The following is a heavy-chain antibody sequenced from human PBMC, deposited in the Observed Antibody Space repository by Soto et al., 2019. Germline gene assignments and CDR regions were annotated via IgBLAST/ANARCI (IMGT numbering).Heavy chain of an antibody. CDR2: IYFSGST. V-gene: IGHV4-31*03. CDR1: GASINSGGYY. J-gene: IGHJ4*02. Sequence: PSETLSLPCTVSGASINSGGYYWSWIRQLPGKGLEWIGYIYFSGSTYYNPSLESRVTISLDTSQKQFCLKLSSVTAADRAVYYGASGNALEVRPAYWGQGTRGTVCS. CDR3: ASGNALEVRPAY. D-gene: IGHD3-10*01.